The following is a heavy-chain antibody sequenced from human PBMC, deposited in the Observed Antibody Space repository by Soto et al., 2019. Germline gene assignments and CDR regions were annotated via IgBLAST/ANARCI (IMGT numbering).Heavy chain of an antibody. V-gene: IGHV4-39*02. J-gene: IGHJ4*02. CDR2: IYYSGST. CDR1: GGSISSGPYS. Sequence: PSETLSLTCTVSGGSISSGPYSWGWIRQPPGKGLEWIGTIYYSGSTYYNPSLKSRVTISVDTSKNTLYLQMNSLRAEDTAVYYCVRDDFGLGIDYWGLGTLVTVSS. D-gene: IGHD1-26*01. CDR3: VRDDFGLGIDY.